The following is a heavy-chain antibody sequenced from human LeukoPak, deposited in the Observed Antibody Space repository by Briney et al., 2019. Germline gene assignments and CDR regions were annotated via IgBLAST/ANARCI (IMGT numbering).Heavy chain of an antibody. D-gene: IGHD2/OR15-2a*01. CDR3: AILRGSTNILDS. CDR1: AFTFNNYW. Sequence: GGSLRLSCAASAFTFNNYWMYWVRQAPGKGLVWVSTINPDGSTTSYADSVKGRFTISRDNAKNTLYLQMNSLRAEDTAVYYCAILRGSTNILDSWGQGTLVTVSS. CDR2: INPDGSTT. V-gene: IGHV3-74*01. J-gene: IGHJ5*01.